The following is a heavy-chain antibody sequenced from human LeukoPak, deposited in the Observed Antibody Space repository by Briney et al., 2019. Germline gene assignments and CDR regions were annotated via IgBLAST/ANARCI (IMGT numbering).Heavy chain of an antibody. D-gene: IGHD3-10*02. Sequence: GASVKVSFKASGYTFTSYYMHWVRQAPGQGLEWMGIINPSGGSTSYAQKFQGRVTMTRDTSTSTVYMELSSLRSEDTAVYYCARVFAMTHVGIDPWGQGTLVTVSS. CDR2: INPSGGST. J-gene: IGHJ5*02. CDR1: GYTFTSYY. V-gene: IGHV1-46*01. CDR3: ARVFAMTHVGIDP.